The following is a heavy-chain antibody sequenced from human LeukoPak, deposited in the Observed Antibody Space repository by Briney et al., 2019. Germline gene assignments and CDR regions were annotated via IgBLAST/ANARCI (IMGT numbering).Heavy chain of an antibody. J-gene: IGHJ1*01. V-gene: IGHV3-66*02. CDR2: IYSGGST. D-gene: IGHD3-3*01. CDR1: GFTVSSNY. CDR3: ARDASNDFWSGYFRH. Sequence: PGGSLRLSCAASGFTVSSNYMSWVRQAPGKGLEWVSVIYSGGSTYYADSVKGRFTISSDNSKNTLYLQMNSLRAEDTAVYYCARDASNDFWSGYFRHWGQGTLVTVCS.